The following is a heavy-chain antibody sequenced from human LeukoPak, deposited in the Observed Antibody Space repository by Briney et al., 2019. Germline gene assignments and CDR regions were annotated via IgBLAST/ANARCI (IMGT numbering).Heavy chain of an antibody. D-gene: IGHD1-26*01. CDR2: IYYSGST. CDR1: GGSISGYY. CDR3: ARRYSGSYWGYDY. J-gene: IGHJ4*02. Sequence: SETLSLTCTVSGGSISGYYWSWIRQPLGKGLEWIGYIYYSGSTNYNPSLKSRVTISVGTSKNQFSLKLNSVTAADTAVYYCARRYSGSYWGYDYWGQGTLVTVSS. V-gene: IGHV4-59*01.